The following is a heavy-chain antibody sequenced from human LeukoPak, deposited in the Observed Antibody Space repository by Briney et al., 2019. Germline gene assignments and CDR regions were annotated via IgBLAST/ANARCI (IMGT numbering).Heavy chain of an antibody. J-gene: IGHJ4*02. D-gene: IGHD4-17*01. Sequence: KSSETLSLTCAVYGGSFSGYYWSWIRQPPGKGLEWIGEINHSGSTNYNPSLKSRVTISVDTSKNQFSLKLSSVTAADTAVYYCARGREGTDEYGDYFDYWGQGTLVTVSS. CDR2: INHSGST. CDR1: GGSFSGYY. V-gene: IGHV4-34*01. CDR3: ARGREGTDEYGDYFDY.